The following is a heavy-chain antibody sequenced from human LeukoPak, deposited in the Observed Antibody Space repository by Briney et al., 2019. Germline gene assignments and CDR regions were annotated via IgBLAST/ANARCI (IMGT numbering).Heavy chain of an antibody. CDR1: GFTVSSNY. Sequence: GGSLRLSCAASGFTVSSNYMSWVRQAPGKGLEWVSVIYSGGSTYYADSVKGRFTISRDNSKNTLYLQMNSLRAEDTAVYYCAGDSSSWRYYYYYGMDVWGQGTTVTVSS. D-gene: IGHD6-13*01. CDR2: IYSGGST. V-gene: IGHV3-66*02. CDR3: AGDSSSWRYYYYYGMDV. J-gene: IGHJ6*02.